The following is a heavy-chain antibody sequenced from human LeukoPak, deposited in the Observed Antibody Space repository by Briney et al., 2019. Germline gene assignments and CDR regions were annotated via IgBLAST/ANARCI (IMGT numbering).Heavy chain of an antibody. CDR1: GLTFSSYA. Sequence: PGGSLRLSCAASGLTFSSYAMHWVRQAPGKGLEWVAVISYDGSNKYYADSVKGRFTISRDNSKNTLYLQMSSLRAEDTAVYYCARGTPSSSGWLYYGMDVWGQGTTVTVSS. V-gene: IGHV3-30-3*01. CDR3: ARGTPSSSGWLYYGMDV. D-gene: IGHD6-19*01. J-gene: IGHJ6*02. CDR2: ISYDGSNK.